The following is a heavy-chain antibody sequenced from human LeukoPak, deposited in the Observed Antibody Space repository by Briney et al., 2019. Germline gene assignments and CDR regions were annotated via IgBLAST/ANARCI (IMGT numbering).Heavy chain of an antibody. CDR3: AREGGRTIGTQYAFDI. D-gene: IGHD3-3*01. Sequence: SQTLSLTCTVSGGSISSGDYYWSWIRQPPGKGLECIGYIYYSGSTYYNPSLKSRVTISVDTSKNQFSLKLSSVTAADTAVYYCAREGGRTIGTQYAFDIWGQGTMVTVSS. J-gene: IGHJ3*02. V-gene: IGHV4-30-4*01. CDR1: GGSISSGDYY. CDR2: IYYSGST.